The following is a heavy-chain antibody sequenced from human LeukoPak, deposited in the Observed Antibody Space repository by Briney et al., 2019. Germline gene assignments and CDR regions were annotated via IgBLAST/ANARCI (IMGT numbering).Heavy chain of an antibody. D-gene: IGHD3-10*01. V-gene: IGHV3-7*01. CDR1: GFTFSNYW. CDR2: INLDGSQK. Sequence: GGSLRLSCAASGFTFSNYWMAWVRQAPGKGPEWVANINLDGSQKYYVDSVKGRFSISRDNAKNTLYLQMSSLGAEDTAVYYCARDRGPRTGFMVREAYDYWGQGTLVTVSS. CDR3: ARDRGPRTGFMVREAYDY. J-gene: IGHJ4*02.